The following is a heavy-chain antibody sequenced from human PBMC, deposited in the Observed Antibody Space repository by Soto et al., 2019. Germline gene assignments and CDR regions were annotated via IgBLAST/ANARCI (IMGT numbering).Heavy chain of an antibody. V-gene: IGHV3-21*01. Sequence: WGSLRLSCAASGFTFVSYSINCVRHSPLKWLEWVSSISSSSSYIYYADSVKGRFTISRDNAKNSLYLQMNSLRAEDTAVYYCARDRIAAPGTNWFDPWGQGTLVTVSS. CDR1: GFTFVSYS. J-gene: IGHJ5*02. CDR3: ARDRIAAPGTNWFDP. D-gene: IGHD6-6*01. CDR2: ISSSSSYI.